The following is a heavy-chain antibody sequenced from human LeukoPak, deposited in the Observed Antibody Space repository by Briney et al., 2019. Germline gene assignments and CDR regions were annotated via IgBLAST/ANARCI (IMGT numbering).Heavy chain of an antibody. J-gene: IGHJ4*02. CDR1: GGSFSGYY. CDR3: ARGGGRVTMVRGARRPYYFDY. Sequence: SETLSLTCAVYGGSFSGYYWSWIRQPLGKGLEWIGEINHSGSTNYNPSLKSRVTISVDTSKNQFSLKLSSVTAADTAVYYCARGGGRVTMVRGARRPYYFDYWGQGTLVTVSS. V-gene: IGHV4-34*01. CDR2: INHSGST. D-gene: IGHD3-10*01.